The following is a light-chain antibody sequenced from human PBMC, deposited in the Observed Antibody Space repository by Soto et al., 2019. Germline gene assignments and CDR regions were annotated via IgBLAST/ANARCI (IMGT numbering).Light chain of an antibody. CDR1: SSDVGDYAY. V-gene: IGLV2-11*01. CDR3: CSFAATNTFV. J-gene: IGLJ1*01. CDR2: DVS. Sequence: QSALTQPRSVSGSPGQSVTISCTGTSSDVGDYAYVSWYQQHPGRAPKLIIYDVSKRPSGVPDRFSGSKSDNTASLTISGLQPEDEAEYHCCSFAATNTFVFGTGTKLT.